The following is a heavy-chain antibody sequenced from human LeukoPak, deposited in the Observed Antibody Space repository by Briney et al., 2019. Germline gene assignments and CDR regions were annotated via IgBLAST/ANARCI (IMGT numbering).Heavy chain of an antibody. J-gene: IGHJ6*03. Sequence: SETLSLTCTVSGDSISSTSYYWGWTRQPPGKGLEWIGRASYGGTTYYNPSLKSRVTISVDTSKNNFSLRLASVTAADTAVYYCARHGGRITSSGQRYMDVWGKGTTVTVSS. CDR1: GDSISSTSYY. V-gene: IGHV4-39*01. D-gene: IGHD3-22*01. CDR2: ASYGGTT. CDR3: ARHGGRITSSGQRYMDV.